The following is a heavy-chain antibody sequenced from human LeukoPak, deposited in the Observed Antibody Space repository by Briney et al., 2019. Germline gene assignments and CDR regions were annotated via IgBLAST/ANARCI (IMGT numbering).Heavy chain of an antibody. J-gene: IGHJ4*02. V-gene: IGHV4-31*03. CDR1: GGSISSGGYY. D-gene: IGHD3-22*01. Sequence: SETLSLTCTVSGGSISSGGYYCSWIRQPPGKGLEWIGYIYYSGSTYYNPSLKSRVTISVDTSKNQFSLRLSPVTAADTAVYYCARYHSGLLPQDPYYFDYWGQGTLVTVSS. CDR3: ARYHSGLLPQDPYYFDY. CDR2: IYYSGST.